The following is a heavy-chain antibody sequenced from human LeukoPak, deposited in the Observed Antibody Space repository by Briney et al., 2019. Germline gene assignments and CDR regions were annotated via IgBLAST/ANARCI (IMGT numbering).Heavy chain of an antibody. CDR1: GGSISSYY. D-gene: IGHD3-22*01. CDR2: IYYSGST. Sequence: SETLSLTCTVSGGSISSYYWSWIRQPPGKGLEWIGYIYYSGSTNYNPSLKIRVTISVDTSKNQFSLKLSSVTAADTAVYYCARGAYYDSSGYPMGPYFDYWGQGTLVTVSS. V-gene: IGHV4-59*01. J-gene: IGHJ4*02. CDR3: ARGAYYDSSGYPMGPYFDY.